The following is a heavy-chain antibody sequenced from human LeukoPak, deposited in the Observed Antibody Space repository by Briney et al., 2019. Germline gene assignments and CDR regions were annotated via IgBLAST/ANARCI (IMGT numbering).Heavy chain of an antibody. CDR1: GGSISSSNW. Sequence: SETLSLTCAVSGGSISSSNWWSWVRQPPGKGLEWIGEIYHSGSTNYQSSLKSRATISVDKFKNQFSLKLNSVTAADTAVYYCAIRDYGMNYWGQGTLVTVSS. CDR3: AIRDYGMNY. J-gene: IGHJ4*02. D-gene: IGHD4-17*01. V-gene: IGHV4-4*02. CDR2: IYHSGST.